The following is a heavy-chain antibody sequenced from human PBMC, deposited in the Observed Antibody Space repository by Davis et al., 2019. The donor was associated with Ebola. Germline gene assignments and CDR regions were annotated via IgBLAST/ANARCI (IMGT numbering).Heavy chain of an antibody. CDR3: ARDRAVTTILVYYYYGMDV. CDR1: GFTFSSYA. J-gene: IGHJ6*02. Sequence: GGSLRLSCAASGFTFSSYAMHWVRQAPGKGLEWVAVISYDGSNKYYADSVKGRFTISRDNSKNTLYLQMNSLRAEDTAVYYCARDRAVTTILVYYYYGMDVWGQGTTVTVSS. D-gene: IGHD4-11*01. CDR2: ISYDGSNK. V-gene: IGHV3-30-3*01.